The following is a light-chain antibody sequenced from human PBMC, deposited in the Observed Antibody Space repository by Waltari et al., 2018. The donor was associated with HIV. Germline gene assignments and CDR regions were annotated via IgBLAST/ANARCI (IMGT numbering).Light chain of an antibody. J-gene: IGKJ1*01. CDR2: AAS. CDR3: QHSYTTPRT. CDR1: QSITSS. Sequence: IQMTQSQSSLSPSVGDRVTIPCRASQSITSSLKWYQQKPGKAPNLLIYAASTLQAGVPSRCSGSGSGTDFTLTISSLQPEDFATYYCQHSYTTPRTFGQGTKVEIK. V-gene: IGKV1-39*01.